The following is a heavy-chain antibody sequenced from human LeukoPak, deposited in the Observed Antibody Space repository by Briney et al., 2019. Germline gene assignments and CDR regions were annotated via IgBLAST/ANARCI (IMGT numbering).Heavy chain of an antibody. CDR3: ARDRDYYYGMDV. Sequence: GGSLRLSCAASGFTVSSNYMSWVRQAPGKGLEWVSVIYSGGSTYYADSVKGRFTISRDNSKNTLYLQMNSLRAEDTAVYYCARDRDYYYGMDVWGQGTAVTVSS. V-gene: IGHV3-53*01. J-gene: IGHJ6*02. CDR2: IYSGGST. CDR1: GFTVSSNY.